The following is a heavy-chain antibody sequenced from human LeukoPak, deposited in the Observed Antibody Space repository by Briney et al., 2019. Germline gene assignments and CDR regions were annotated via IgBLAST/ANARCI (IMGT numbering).Heavy chain of an antibody. V-gene: IGHV3-21*01. J-gene: IGHJ4*02. Sequence: GGSLRLSCAASGFPFSSYSMNWVRQAPGKGLEWVSSISSSSNYIYYADSVKGRFTISRDNAKNSLYLQMNSLRAEDTAVYYCARDPRAHSYGTGLDYWGQGTLVTVSS. CDR2: ISSSSNYI. D-gene: IGHD5-18*01. CDR1: GFPFSSYS. CDR3: ARDPRAHSYGTGLDY.